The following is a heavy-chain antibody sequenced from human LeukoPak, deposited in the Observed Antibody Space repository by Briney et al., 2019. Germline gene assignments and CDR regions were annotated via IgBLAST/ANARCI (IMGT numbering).Heavy chain of an antibody. CDR1: GYTFTNYG. CDR2: ISAYNGNT. V-gene: IGHV1-18*01. D-gene: IGHD1-26*01. Sequence: ASVKVSCKASGYTFTNYGISWVRQVPGQGLEWMGWISAYNGNTNYAQNFQGRVTMTTDTSTSTAYMELRSLRSDDTAVYYCARGETSDNWFDPWGQGTLVTVSS. J-gene: IGHJ5*02. CDR3: ARGETSDNWFDP.